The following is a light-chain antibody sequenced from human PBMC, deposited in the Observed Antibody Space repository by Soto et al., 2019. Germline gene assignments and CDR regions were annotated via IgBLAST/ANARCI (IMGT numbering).Light chain of an antibody. J-gene: IGKJ1*01. CDR2: GTS. CDR3: QHYNSWPRT. Sequence: EVVMTQSPATLSVSPGERATLSCRASQGVSSNLAWYQQKPGQAPRLLIYGTSTRATGIPARFSGSGSGTDFSLTISSLESEDFAVYYCQHYNSWPRTFGQGTKVEIK. CDR1: QGVSSN. V-gene: IGKV3-15*01.